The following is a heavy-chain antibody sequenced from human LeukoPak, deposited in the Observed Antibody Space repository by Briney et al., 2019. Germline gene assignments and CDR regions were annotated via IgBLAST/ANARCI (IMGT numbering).Heavy chain of an antibody. J-gene: IGHJ6*01. CDR1: GYTFTNYY. D-gene: IGHD4-17*01. Sequence: ASVRVSCKASGYTFTNYYLHWVRQAPGHGLEWMAIINPSDGGTYYEQKLQGRVTVTRDTSTSTVYMELSSLRSEDTAVYYCARDTRTMTAVTRGQHYYYGLDVWGQGTKVNVSP. CDR2: INPSDGGT. CDR3: ARDTRTMTAVTRGQHYYYGLDV. V-gene: IGHV1-46*01.